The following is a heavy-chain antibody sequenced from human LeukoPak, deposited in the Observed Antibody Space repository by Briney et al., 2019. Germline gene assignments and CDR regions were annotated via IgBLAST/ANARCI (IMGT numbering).Heavy chain of an antibody. CDR2: INPNSGDT. CDR3: ARPNGAYYNWFDP. V-gene: IGHV1-2*02. CDR1: GYTFTDYY. J-gene: IGHJ5*02. D-gene: IGHD2-8*01. Sequence: GASVKVSCKASGYTFTDYYIHWVRPAPGQGLEWMGWINPNSGDTNYAQNFQDRVTLTRDTSISTAYMELTNLRSDDTAVYYCARPNGAYYNWFDPWGQGTLVTVSS.